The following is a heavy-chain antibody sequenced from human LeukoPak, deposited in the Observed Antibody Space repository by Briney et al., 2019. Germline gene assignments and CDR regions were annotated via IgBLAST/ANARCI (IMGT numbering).Heavy chain of an antibody. V-gene: IGHV1-69*05. CDR1: GGTFSSYA. CDR3: ALPLDYGGNEGNYYYYMDV. CDR2: IIPIFGTA. Sequence: SVKVSCKASGGTFSSYAISWVRQAPGQGLEWMGGIIPIFGTANYAQKFQGRVTITTDESTSTAYMELSSLRSEDTAVYYCALPLDYGGNEGNYYYYMDVWGKGTTVTVSS. J-gene: IGHJ6*03. D-gene: IGHD4-23*01.